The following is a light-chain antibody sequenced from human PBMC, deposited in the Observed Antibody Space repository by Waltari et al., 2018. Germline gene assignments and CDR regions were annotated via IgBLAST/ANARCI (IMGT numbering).Light chain of an antibody. CDR2: EGT. CDR1: SSYVGSSHL. V-gene: IGLV2-23*01. J-gene: IGLJ2*01. CDR3: CSYAHSSRVV. Sequence: QSALTQPASVSGSPGQSITISCTGTSSYVGSSHLVSWYQPYPGKAPKLMIYEGTKRPSGVSNRFSGSKSGNTASLTISGLQAEDEADYHCCSYAHSSRVVFGGGTKVTVL.